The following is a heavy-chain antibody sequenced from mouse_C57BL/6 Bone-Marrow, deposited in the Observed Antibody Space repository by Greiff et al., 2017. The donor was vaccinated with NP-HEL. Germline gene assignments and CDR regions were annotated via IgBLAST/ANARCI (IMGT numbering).Heavy chain of an antibody. D-gene: IGHD1-1*01. V-gene: IGHV1-81*01. Sequence: QVQLQQSGAELVRPGASVKLSCKASGYTFTSYGISWVKQRPGQGLEWIGEIYPRSGNTYYNEKFKGKATLTADKSSSTAYMELRSLTSEDSAVYFDARHATTVVVDYWGQGTTLTVSS. CDR3: ARHATTVVVDY. J-gene: IGHJ2*01. CDR1: GYTFTSYG. CDR2: IYPRSGNT.